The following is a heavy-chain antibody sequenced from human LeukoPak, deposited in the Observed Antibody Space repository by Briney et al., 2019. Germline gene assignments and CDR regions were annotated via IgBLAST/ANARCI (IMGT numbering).Heavy chain of an antibody. V-gene: IGHV3-7*05. CDR2: IKLDGGEK. CDR1: GFSFRNYW. Sequence: PGGSLRLSCAASGFSFRNYWMSWVCQAPGKGLEWVANIKLDGGEKYYVDSVKGRFTIARDNAKNSLYLQMNSLRVEDTALYYCATGGTTVTTSGMDVWGQGTTVTVSS. J-gene: IGHJ6*02. D-gene: IGHD4-11*01. CDR3: ATGGTTVTTSGMDV.